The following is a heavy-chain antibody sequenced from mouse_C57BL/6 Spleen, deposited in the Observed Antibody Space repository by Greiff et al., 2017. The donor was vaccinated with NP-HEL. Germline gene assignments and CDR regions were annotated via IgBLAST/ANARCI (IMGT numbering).Heavy chain of an antibody. J-gene: IGHJ3*01. CDR3: ARRDYGSSYGETWFAY. D-gene: IGHD1-1*01. V-gene: IGHV1-59*01. CDR2: IDSSDSYT. Sequence: VQLQQPGAELVRPGTSVKLSCKASGYTFTSYWMPWVKQRPGQGLEWIGVIDSSDSYTNYIQKFKGKATLSVDTSSSNAYMQLSSLTSEDTAVYYGARRDYGSSYGETWFAYWGQGTLVTVSA. CDR1: GYTFTSYW.